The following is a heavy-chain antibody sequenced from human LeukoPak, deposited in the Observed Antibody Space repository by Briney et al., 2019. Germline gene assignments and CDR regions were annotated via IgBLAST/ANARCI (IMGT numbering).Heavy chain of an antibody. J-gene: IGHJ4*02. V-gene: IGHV3-21*01. Sequence: GGSLRLSCAASGFTFSSYSMNWVRQAPGKGLEWVSSISSSSSHIYYADSVKGRFTISRDNAKNSLYLQMNSLRAEDTAVYYCARDSSSWNYWGQGTLVTVSS. CDR1: GFTFSSYS. CDR2: ISSSSSHI. D-gene: IGHD6-13*01. CDR3: ARDSSSWNY.